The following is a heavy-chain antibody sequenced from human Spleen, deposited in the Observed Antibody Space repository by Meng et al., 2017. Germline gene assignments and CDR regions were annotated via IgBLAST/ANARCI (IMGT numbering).Heavy chain of an antibody. V-gene: IGHV4-34*01. CDR2: INHSGST. D-gene: IGHD3-10*01. Sequence: SETLSLTCVVSGGSFSDYYWSWIRQPPGKGLEWIGEINHSGSTNYNPSLESRATISVDTSQNNLSLKLSSVTAADTAVYYCAREAYGPAANNWFDPWGQGTLVTVSS. CDR1: GGSFSDYY. CDR3: AREAYGPAANNWFDP. J-gene: IGHJ5*02.